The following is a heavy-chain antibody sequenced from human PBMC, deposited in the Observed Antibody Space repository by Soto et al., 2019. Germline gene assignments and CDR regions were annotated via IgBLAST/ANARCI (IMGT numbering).Heavy chain of an antibody. CDR2: ISWNSGSI. CDR1: GFTFDDYA. Sequence: GGSLRLSCAASGFTFDDYAMHWVRQAPGKGLEWVSGISWNSGSIGYADSVKGRFTISRDNAKNSLYLQMNSLRAEDTALYYCAKDTSSGSLGHWGQGTLVTVSS. J-gene: IGHJ4*02. V-gene: IGHV3-9*01. CDR3: AKDTSSGSLGH. D-gene: IGHD3-22*01.